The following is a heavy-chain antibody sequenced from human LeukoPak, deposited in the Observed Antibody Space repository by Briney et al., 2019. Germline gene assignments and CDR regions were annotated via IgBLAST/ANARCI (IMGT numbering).Heavy chain of an antibody. D-gene: IGHD2-15*01. CDR2: ISSSSSYI. Sequence: GGSLRLSCAASGFTFSSYSMNWVRQAPGKGLEWVSSISSSSSYIYYADSVKGRFTISRDNAKNSLYLQMNSLKAEDTAVYYCARAYCSGGSCYPFDYWGQGTLVTVSS. CDR1: GFTFSSYS. V-gene: IGHV3-21*01. J-gene: IGHJ4*02. CDR3: ARAYCSGGSCYPFDY.